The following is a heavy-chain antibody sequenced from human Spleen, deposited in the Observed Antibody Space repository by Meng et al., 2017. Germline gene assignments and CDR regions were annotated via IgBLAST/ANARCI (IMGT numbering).Heavy chain of an antibody. Sequence: QVHLRGSGPGLVKPSETLSLTCTVSGGSISSYYWSWIRQPPGKGLEWIGYIYYSGSTNYNPSLKSRVTISVDTSKNQFSLKLSSVTAADTAVYYCAREPDYGDSLYFDYWGQGTLVTVSS. D-gene: IGHD4-17*01. CDR1: GGSISSYY. CDR2: IYYSGST. V-gene: IGHV4-59*01. J-gene: IGHJ4*02. CDR3: AREPDYGDSLYFDY.